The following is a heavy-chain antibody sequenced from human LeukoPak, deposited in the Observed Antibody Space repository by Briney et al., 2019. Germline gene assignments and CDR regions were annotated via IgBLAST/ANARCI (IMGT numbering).Heavy chain of an antibody. CDR2: IYYSGST. D-gene: IGHD3-10*01. V-gene: IGHV4-31*03. J-gene: IGHJ6*03. Sequence: SETLSLTCTVSGGSISSGGYYWSWIRQHPGKGLEWIGYIYYSGSTYYNPSLKSRVTISVDTSKNQFSLKLSSVTAADTAVYYCARDRMVQGVIIDDYYYYYYMGVWGKGTTVTVSS. CDR3: ARDRMVQGVIIDDYYYYYYMGV. CDR1: GGSISSGGYY.